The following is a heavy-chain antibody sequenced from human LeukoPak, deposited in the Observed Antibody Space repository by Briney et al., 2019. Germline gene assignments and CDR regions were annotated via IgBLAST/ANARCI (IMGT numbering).Heavy chain of an antibody. Sequence: GGSLRLSCAASGLTFSNYAMNWVRQAPGKRLEWVSAISGSGSTTYYADSVKGRFTISRDKSKNTLYLQMNSLRAEDTAIYYCAKGRHYYGSGSYLDSWGQGTLVTVSS. J-gene: IGHJ4*02. CDR2: ISGSGSTT. CDR3: AKGRHYYGSGSYLDS. V-gene: IGHV3-23*01. D-gene: IGHD3-10*01. CDR1: GLTFSNYA.